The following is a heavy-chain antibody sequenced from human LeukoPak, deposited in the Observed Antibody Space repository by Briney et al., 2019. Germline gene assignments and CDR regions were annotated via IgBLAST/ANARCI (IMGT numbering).Heavy chain of an antibody. V-gene: IGHV1-69*06. CDR1: GGTFSSYA. Sequence: PVKVSCKASGGTFSSYAISWVRQAPGQGLEWMGGIIPIFGTANYAQKFQGRVTITADRSTSTAYMELSSLRSEDTAVYYCARGYYGDRFDYWGQGTLVTVSS. CDR2: IIPIFGTA. J-gene: IGHJ4*02. CDR3: ARGYYGDRFDY. D-gene: IGHD4-17*01.